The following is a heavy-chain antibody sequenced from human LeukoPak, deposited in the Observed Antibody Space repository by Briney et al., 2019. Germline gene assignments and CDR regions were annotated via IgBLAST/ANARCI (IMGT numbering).Heavy chain of an antibody. CDR2: IYTSGST. CDR1: GGSISSYY. V-gene: IGHV4-4*07. Sequence: SETLSLTCTVSGGSISSYYWSWIRQPAGKGLEWIGRIYTSGSTNYNPPLKSRVTMSVDTSKNQFSLRLSSVTAADTAVYYCAKLDLGSSSSRYYYMDVWGKGTTVTVSS. CDR3: AKLDLGSSSSRYYYMDV. D-gene: IGHD6-6*01. J-gene: IGHJ6*03.